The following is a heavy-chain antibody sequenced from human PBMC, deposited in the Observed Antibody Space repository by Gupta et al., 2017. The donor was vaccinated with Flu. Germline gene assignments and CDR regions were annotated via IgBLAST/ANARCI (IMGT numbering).Heavy chain of an antibody. Sequence: QVQLVQSGAEMRKPGSSVKVSCRASGDTFNTYSISWVRQAPGQGLEWMGGIIPMLGVANYGKKFQGRVTITADESTTTAYMELHSLRSEDSAVYYCGRGKVAVVAAVPRDPGAYSYGLDLWGQGTMVTVS. CDR3: GRGKVAVVAAVPRDPGAYSYGLDL. CDR2: IIPMLGVA. D-gene: IGHD6-25*01. V-gene: IGHV1-69*01. CDR1: GDTFNTYS. J-gene: IGHJ6*02.